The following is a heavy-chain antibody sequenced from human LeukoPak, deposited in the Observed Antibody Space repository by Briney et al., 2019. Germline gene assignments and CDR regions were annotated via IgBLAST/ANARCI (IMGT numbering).Heavy chain of an antibody. J-gene: IGHJ4*02. CDR3: ARTDGYCSSTTCYSKLDY. D-gene: IGHD2-2*02. CDR1: GFTVSSNY. V-gene: IGHV3-66*01. CDR2: IYSGGST. Sequence: GGSLRLSCAASGFTVSSNYMSWVRQAPGKGLEWVSIIYSGGSTYYADSVRGRFTISRDDAKNSLYLQMNSLRAEDTAVYYCARTDGYCSSTTCYSKLDYWGQGTLVTVSS.